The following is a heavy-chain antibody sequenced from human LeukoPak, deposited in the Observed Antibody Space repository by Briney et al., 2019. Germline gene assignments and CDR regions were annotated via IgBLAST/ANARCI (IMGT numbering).Heavy chain of an antibody. CDR2: VNHSGYT. CDR3: ARMTTEHDY. Sequence: PSETLSLTCGVSGTSFSSYYWSWIRQTPGKGLEWIGEVNHSGYTNMNPSLKSRVTISVDTSKNQFSLMLTSVTAANTAVYFCARMTTEHDYWGQGTLVTVSS. J-gene: IGHJ4*02. V-gene: IGHV4-34*01. CDR1: GTSFSSYY. D-gene: IGHD4-17*01.